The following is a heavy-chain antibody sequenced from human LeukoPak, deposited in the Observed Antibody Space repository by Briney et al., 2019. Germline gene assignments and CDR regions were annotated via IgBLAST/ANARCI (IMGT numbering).Heavy chain of an antibody. CDR2: IYYSGST. Sequence: SETLSLTCTVSGGSISSYYWSWIRQPPGKGLEWIGYIYYSGSTNYNPSLKSRVTISVDTSKNQFSLKLSSVTAADTAVYYCARGRSSSWYRGDYLGQGTLVTVSS. V-gene: IGHV4-59*01. D-gene: IGHD6-13*01. CDR3: ARGRSSSWYRGDY. J-gene: IGHJ4*02. CDR1: GGSISSYY.